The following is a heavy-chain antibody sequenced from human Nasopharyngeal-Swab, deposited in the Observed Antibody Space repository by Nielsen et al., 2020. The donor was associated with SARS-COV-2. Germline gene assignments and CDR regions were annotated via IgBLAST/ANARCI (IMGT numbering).Heavy chain of an antibody. CDR3: ARDYGILGRRVPFDL. V-gene: IGHV3-11*01. D-gene: IGHD2-21*01. Sequence: WIRQPPGKGLEWVSYISSSGSTIYSADSVKGRFTISRDNAKNSLYLQMNSLRAEDTAVYYCARDYGILGRRVPFDLWGQGTMVTVSS. CDR2: ISSSGSTI. J-gene: IGHJ3*01.